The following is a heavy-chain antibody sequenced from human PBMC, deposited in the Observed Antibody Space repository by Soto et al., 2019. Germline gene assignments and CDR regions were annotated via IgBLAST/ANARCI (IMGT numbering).Heavy chain of an antibody. D-gene: IGHD2-15*01. CDR2: IIPILGIA. J-gene: IGHJ6*02. V-gene: IGHV1-69*08. CDR3: ARDNLYCSGGSCYPNYYYYGMDV. Sequence: QVQLVQSGAEVKKPGSSVKVSCKASGGTFSSYTISWVRQAPGQGLEWMGRIIPILGIANYAQKFQGRVTITADKSTSTAYMELSSLRSEDTAVYYCARDNLYCSGGSCYPNYYYYGMDVWGQGTTVTVSS. CDR1: GGTFSSYT.